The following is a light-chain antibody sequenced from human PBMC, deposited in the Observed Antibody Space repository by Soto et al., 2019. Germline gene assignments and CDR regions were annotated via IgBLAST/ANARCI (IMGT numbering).Light chain of an antibody. CDR1: QDIGHY. Sequence: VIWMTQSPSFLSAIRGDRVTISCRMSQDIGHYLAWYRQKPGKAPELLIYDTSRLQNGAPSRFSGSGSGTYFTLTISSLQSEDFATYFCQQYYTFPLYTFAQGTKLEI. J-gene: IGKJ2*01. CDR2: DTS. V-gene: IGKV1D-8*01. CDR3: QQYYTFPLYT.